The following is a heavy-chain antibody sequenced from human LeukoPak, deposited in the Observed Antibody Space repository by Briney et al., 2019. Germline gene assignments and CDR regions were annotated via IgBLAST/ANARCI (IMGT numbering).Heavy chain of an antibody. V-gene: IGHV4-61*05. Sequence: PSETLSLTCAVSGGSISSTDYYWNWIRQSPGKGLEWIGYILSSGSTHHNPSLTGRISLSVDTSKNQFSLKLSSVTAADTAVYYCARRVISEFSIDKGNWLDPWGQGTLVTVSS. J-gene: IGHJ5*02. CDR3: ARRVISEFSIDKGNWLDP. CDR1: GGSISSTDYY. CDR2: ILSSGST. D-gene: IGHD3-3*02.